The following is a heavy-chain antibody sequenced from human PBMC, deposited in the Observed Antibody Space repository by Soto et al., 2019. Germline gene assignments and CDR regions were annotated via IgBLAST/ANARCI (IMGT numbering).Heavy chain of an antibody. J-gene: IGHJ6*02. CDR3: AKWTNCSGGSCYRYYYYYGMDV. Sequence: PGGSLRLSCAASGFTFSSYAMSWVRQAPGKGLEWVSAISGSGGSTYYADSVKGRFTISRDNSKNTLYLQMNSLRAEDTAVYYCAKWTNCSGGSCYRYYYYYGMDVWGQGTTVTV. CDR1: GFTFSSYA. D-gene: IGHD2-15*01. CDR2: ISGSGGST. V-gene: IGHV3-23*01.